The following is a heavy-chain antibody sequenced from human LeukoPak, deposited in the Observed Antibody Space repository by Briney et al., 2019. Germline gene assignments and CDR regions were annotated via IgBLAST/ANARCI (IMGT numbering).Heavy chain of an antibody. CDR1: GFTFSSYS. CDR3: ASSWYYYDSSGYPPWAFDI. D-gene: IGHD3-22*01. V-gene: IGHV3-7*01. J-gene: IGHJ3*02. CDR2: IKQDGSEK. Sequence: GGSLRLSCAASGFTFSSYSMNWVRQAPGKGLEWVANIKQDGSEKYYVDSVKGRFTISRDNAKNSLYLQMNSLRAEDTAVYYCASSWYYYDSSGYPPWAFDIWGQGTMVTVSS.